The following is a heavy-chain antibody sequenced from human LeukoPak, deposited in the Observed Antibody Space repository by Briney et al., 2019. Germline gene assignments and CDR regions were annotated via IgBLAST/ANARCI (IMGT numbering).Heavy chain of an antibody. Sequence: ASVKVSCKVSGYTLTELSMHWVRQAPGKGLEWMGGFDPEDGETIYAQKFQGRVTMTEGTSTDTAYMELSSLRSEDTAVYYCATDPGAGTTAFLAFDIWGQGTMVTVSS. CDR3: ATDPGAGTTAFLAFDI. J-gene: IGHJ3*02. CDR2: FDPEDGET. D-gene: IGHD1-1*01. CDR1: GYTLTELS. V-gene: IGHV1-24*01.